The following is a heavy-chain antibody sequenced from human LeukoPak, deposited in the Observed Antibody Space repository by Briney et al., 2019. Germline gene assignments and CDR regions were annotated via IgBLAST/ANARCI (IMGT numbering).Heavy chain of an antibody. CDR1: GFTFSSYA. J-gene: IGHJ4*02. CDR2: ITGSGSST. D-gene: IGHD2-15*01. Sequence: GGSLRLSCAASGFTFSSYAMNWVRQAPGKGLEWVSGITGSGSSTYYADSVKGRFTISRDTSKNMLYLQMSSLRAEDTAVYYCAKTLGGSNSPFAYWGQGTLVTVSS. V-gene: IGHV3-23*01. CDR3: AKTLGGSNSPFAY.